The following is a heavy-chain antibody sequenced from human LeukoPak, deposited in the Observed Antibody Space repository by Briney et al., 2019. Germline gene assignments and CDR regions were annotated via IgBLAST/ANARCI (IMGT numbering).Heavy chain of an antibody. CDR1: GFTFSTYA. D-gene: IGHD6-19*01. Sequence: GGSLRLSCAASGFTFSTYAISWVRQAPGKGLEWVSGISGNGDNTYYADSVKGRFTIYRDNSKSRLSLQMNSLRAEDTAVYYCAKTLSSGWSGKYYFDYWGQGTLVSASS. CDR3: AKTLSSGWSGKYYFDY. CDR2: ISGNGDNT. V-gene: IGHV3-23*01. J-gene: IGHJ4*02.